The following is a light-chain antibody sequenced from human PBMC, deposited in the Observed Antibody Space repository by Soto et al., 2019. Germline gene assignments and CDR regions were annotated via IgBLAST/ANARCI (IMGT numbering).Light chain of an antibody. Sequence: QSVLTQPPSVSGTPAQRVTISCCGSSSNIGSNTVNWYQQLPGAAPRLLIYSNNQRPSGVPDRFSGSKSGTSASLAISGLQSEDEADYYCGTWDDSLNSYVFGTGTKVTVL. CDR1: SSNIGSNT. J-gene: IGLJ1*01. CDR2: SNN. CDR3: GTWDDSLNSYV. V-gene: IGLV1-44*01.